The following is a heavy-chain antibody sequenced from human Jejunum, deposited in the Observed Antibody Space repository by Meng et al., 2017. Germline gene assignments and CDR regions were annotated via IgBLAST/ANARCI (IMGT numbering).Heavy chain of an antibody. D-gene: IGHD6-13*01. V-gene: IGHV3-7*01. J-gene: IGHJ4*02. CDR1: GFTLSSYS. CDR2: INQGGSEI. Sequence: GESLKISCAASGFTLSSYSMNWVRQAPGKGMEWVATINQGGSEIHYMDSVRGRFTISRDNAKNSLYLQMNSLRAEDTDVYYCAGDEWHSSSLKVDIWGQGPLVTVSS. CDR3: AGDEWHSSSLKVDI.